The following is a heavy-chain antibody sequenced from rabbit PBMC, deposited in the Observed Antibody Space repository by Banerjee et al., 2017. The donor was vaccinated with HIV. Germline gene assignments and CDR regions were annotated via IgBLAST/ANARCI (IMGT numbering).Heavy chain of an antibody. J-gene: IGHJ3*01. Sequence: QEQLVESGGGLVKPGASLTLTCKASGSDISSNAMCWVRQAPGKGLELIACIYSSNGDKWYASWVNGRFTISRSTSLNTVDLKMTSLTVADTATYFCARDRDGGYALLTRLDLWGPGTLVTVS. D-gene: IGHD6-1*01. V-gene: IGHV1S47*01. CDR3: ARDRDGGYALLTRLDL. CDR1: GSDISSNA. CDR2: IYSSNGDK.